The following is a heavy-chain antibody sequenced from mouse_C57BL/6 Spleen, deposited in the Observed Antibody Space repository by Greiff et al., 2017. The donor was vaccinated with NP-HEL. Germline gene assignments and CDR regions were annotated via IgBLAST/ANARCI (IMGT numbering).Heavy chain of an antibody. CDR1: GYTFTSYW. CDR3: ARDRWNYYFDN. J-gene: IGHJ2*01. Sequence: QVQLKQPGTELVKPGASVKLSCKASGYTFTSYWMHWVKQRPGQGLEWIGNINPSNGGTNYNEKFKSKATLTVDKSSSTAYMQLSSLTSEDSAVYSCARDRWNYYFDNWGKGTTLTGSS. V-gene: IGHV1-53*01. CDR2: INPSNGGT.